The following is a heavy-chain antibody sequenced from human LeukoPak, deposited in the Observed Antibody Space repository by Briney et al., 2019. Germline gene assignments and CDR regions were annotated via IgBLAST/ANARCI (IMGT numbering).Heavy chain of an antibody. J-gene: IGHJ4*02. CDR1: GFTFSSYW. CDR2: INSDGSST. CDR3: ARTNYYGSGMGDFDY. V-gene: IGHV3-74*01. Sequence: PGGSLRLSCAASGFTFSSYWMHWVRHAPGKGLVWVSRINSDGSSTSYADSVKGRFTITRDNAKNTLYLQMNSLRAEDTAVYYCARTNYYGSGMGDFDYWGQGTLVTVSS. D-gene: IGHD3-10*01.